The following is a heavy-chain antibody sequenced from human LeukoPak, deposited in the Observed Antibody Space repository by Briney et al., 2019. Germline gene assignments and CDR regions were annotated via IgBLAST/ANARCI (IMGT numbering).Heavy chain of an antibody. CDR3: ARTRSAHYDSSGYYEVFDY. J-gene: IGHJ4*02. D-gene: IGHD3-22*01. V-gene: IGHV4-31*03. CDR1: DGSISSGGYY. Sequence: SQTLSLTCTVSDGSISSGGYYWSWIRQHPGKGLEWIGYIYYSGSTYYNPSLKSRVTISVDTSKNQFSLKLSSVTAADTAVYYCARTRSAHYDSSGYYEVFDYWGQGTLVTVSS. CDR2: IYYSGST.